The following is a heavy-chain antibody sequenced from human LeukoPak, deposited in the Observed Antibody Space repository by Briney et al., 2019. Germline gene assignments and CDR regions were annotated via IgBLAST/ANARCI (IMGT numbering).Heavy chain of an antibody. V-gene: IGHV3-48*03. D-gene: IGHD2-15*01. Sequence: PGGSLRLSCVASGFTFSSYEMTWVRQAPGKGLEWLSYISSSGSTIYYADSVKGRFTISRDNAKSSMWLQMNSLRDEDTAVYYCARDQTPFYWGQGSLVTVSS. CDR1: GFTFSSYE. CDR2: ISSSGSTI. J-gene: IGHJ4*02. CDR3: ARDQTPFY.